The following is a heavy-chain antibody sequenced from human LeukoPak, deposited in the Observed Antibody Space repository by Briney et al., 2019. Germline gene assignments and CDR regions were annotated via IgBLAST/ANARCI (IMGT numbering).Heavy chain of an antibody. J-gene: IGHJ4*02. Sequence: SETLSLTCAVYGGSFSHYYWSWIRQPPGKGLEWIGEINQSGSTNYNPSLKSRVTISVDTSKNQFSLKLTSVTAADTAVYYCARDNYYASGTGGDYFDYWGQGTLVAVSS. CDR1: GGSFSHYY. V-gene: IGHV4-34*01. CDR2: INQSGST. CDR3: ARDNYYASGTGGDYFDY. D-gene: IGHD3-10*01.